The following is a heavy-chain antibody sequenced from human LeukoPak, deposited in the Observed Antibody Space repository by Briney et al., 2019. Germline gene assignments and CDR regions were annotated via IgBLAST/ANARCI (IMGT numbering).Heavy chain of an antibody. V-gene: IGHV1-18*01. CDR1: GYTFTNFG. CDR2: ITPYNGNT. J-gene: IGHJ3*02. D-gene: IGHD3-22*01. Sequence: ASVKVSCKASGYTFTNFGISWVRQAPGQGLEWMGWITPYNGNTNYAQKLQGRVTLTTDTSTSTAYMELRSLRSDDTAVYYCAREMYPDSSGYYYYAFDIWGQGTMVTVSS. CDR3: AREMYPDSSGYYYYAFDI.